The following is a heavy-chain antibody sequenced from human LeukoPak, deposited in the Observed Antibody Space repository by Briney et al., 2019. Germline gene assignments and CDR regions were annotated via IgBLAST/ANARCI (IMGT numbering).Heavy chain of an antibody. CDR2: IYHSGAT. CDR1: GYSISSGYY. V-gene: IGHV4-38-2*02. Sequence: PSETLSLTCTVSGYSISSGYYWGWIRQSPEKGLEWIGSIYHSGATYYNPSLKSRVTISVDTSKNQFSLKLNSVTAADTAVYYCARGRRDGYTLYYMDVWGKGTTVTISS. CDR3: ARGRRDGYTLYYMDV. J-gene: IGHJ6*03. D-gene: IGHD5-24*01.